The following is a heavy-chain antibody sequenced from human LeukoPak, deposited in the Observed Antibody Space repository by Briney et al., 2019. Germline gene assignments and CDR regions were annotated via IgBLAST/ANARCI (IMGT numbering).Heavy chain of an antibody. V-gene: IGHV3-23*01. Sequence: GGSLRLSCAASGFTLSSYATSWVRQAPGKGLEWVSAISDTGNTYHADSVKGRFTISRDSSKNTLFLQMNRLRPEDAAVYYCAKAPVTTCRGAFCYPFDYWGLGTLVTVSS. CDR1: GFTLSSYA. J-gene: IGHJ4*02. D-gene: IGHD2-15*01. CDR2: ISDTGNT. CDR3: AKAPVTTCRGAFCYPFDY.